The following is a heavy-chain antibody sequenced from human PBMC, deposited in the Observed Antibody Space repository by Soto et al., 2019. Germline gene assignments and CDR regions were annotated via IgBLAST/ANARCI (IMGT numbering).Heavy chain of an antibody. D-gene: IGHD1-1*01. CDR3: ASERPHSGLAD. CDR2: ITPMFGIA. CDR1: GGSFSNYA. V-gene: IGHV1-69*01. Sequence: QVHLVQSGAEVKKPGSSVRVSCKASGGSFSNYAVTWVRQAPGQRLEWMGGITPMFGIANYAQKFQGRVTLTAAESTGTAYRELSSLRPEATATYTVASERPHSGLADWGQGTLVTVSS. J-gene: IGHJ4*02.